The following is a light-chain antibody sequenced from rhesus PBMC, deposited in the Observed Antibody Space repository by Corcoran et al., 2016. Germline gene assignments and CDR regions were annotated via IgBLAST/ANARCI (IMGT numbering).Light chain of an antibody. CDR3: QQYNSATRT. V-gene: IGKV1-37*01. J-gene: IGKJ4*01. CDR2: YAS. Sequence: DIQMTQSPSSLSASVGDTVTITFRASQGIRSYVAWYQQKPGKAPKPLIHYASLLQSGGPSSFRGSGSGTEFTLTISGLQPEDFATYSSQQYNSATRTFGGGTKVEIK. CDR1: QGIRSY.